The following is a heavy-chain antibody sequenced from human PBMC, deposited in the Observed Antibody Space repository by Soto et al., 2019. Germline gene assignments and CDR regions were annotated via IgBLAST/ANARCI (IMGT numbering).Heavy chain of an antibody. CDR1: GFTFSDYY. CDR3: ARINAWSHDY. Sequence: PGGSLRLSCAASGFTFSDYYMTWIRQAPGKGLEWLSYITTSGTAIYYADSVKGRFTVSRDNAKNSLFLQMNSLRAEDTAVYHCARINAWSHDYWGQGTLVTVSS. CDR2: ITTSGTAI. D-gene: IGHD2-2*01. V-gene: IGHV3-11*01. J-gene: IGHJ4*02.